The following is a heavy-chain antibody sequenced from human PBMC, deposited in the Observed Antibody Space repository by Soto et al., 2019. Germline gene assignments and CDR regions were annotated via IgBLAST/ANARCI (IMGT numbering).Heavy chain of an antibody. J-gene: IGHJ6*01. V-gene: IGHV4-4*02. Sequence: SETLSLTCAVSGGSISSSNWWSWARQPPGKGLEWIGEIYHSGSTNYNPSLKSRVTISVDKSKNQFSLKLSSVTAADTAVYYCARVIYGSGDDYYYDGMDVWGQRNTVTVSA. CDR2: IYHSGST. CDR3: ARVIYGSGDDYYYDGMDV. CDR1: GGSISSSNW. D-gene: IGHD3-10*01.